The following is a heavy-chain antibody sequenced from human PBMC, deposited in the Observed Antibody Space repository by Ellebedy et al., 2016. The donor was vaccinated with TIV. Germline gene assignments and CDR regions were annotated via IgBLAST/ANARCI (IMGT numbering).Heavy chain of an antibody. V-gene: IGHV4-59*01. CDR2: IYNSGNT. CDR1: GVSISIFY. D-gene: IGHD3-10*01. J-gene: IGHJ4*02. CDR3: VRDRELTY. Sequence: MPSETLSLTCTVSGVSISIFYWSWVRQPHGKGLEWIGYIYNSGNTIYNPSLQSRVTIAVDTSKNQFALNLRSVSAADTAVYYCVRDRELTYWGQGALVTVSA.